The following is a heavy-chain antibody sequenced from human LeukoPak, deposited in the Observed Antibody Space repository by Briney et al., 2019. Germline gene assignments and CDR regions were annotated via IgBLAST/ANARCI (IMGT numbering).Heavy chain of an antibody. D-gene: IGHD3-22*01. V-gene: IGHV4-4*07. CDR2: IYSSGST. CDR3: ARANYYDSGGFFPYSLDV. Sequence: SETLSLTCAVSGGSITSYYWSWIRQPARKGLEWIGRIYSSGSTNYNPSLKSRVTMSVDTSKNQFSLKVNSVTAADTAVYYCARANYYDSGGFFPYSLDVWGHGTTVTVSS. J-gene: IGHJ6*02. CDR1: GGSITSYY.